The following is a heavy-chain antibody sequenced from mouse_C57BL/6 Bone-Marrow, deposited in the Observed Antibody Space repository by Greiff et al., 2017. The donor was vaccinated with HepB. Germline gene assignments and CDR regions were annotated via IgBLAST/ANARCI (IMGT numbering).Heavy chain of an antibody. CDR1: GFSFNTYA. J-gene: IGHJ4*01. Sequence: VQLKESGGGLVQPKGSLKLSCAASGFSFNTYAMNWVRQAPGKGLEWVARIRSKSNNYATYYADSVKDRFTISRDDSESMLYLQMNNLKTEDTAMYYCVRHVYYAMDYWGQGTSVTVSS. CDR2: IRSKSNNYAT. V-gene: IGHV10-1*01. CDR3: VRHVYYAMDY.